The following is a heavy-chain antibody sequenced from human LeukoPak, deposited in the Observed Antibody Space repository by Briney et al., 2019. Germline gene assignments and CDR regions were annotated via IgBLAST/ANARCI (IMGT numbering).Heavy chain of an antibody. V-gene: IGHV3-15*01. J-gene: IGHJ3*02. D-gene: IGHD3-22*01. CDR3: TRRYNYDSSGYYYVRDAFDI. CDR1: GFTFDDYG. Sequence: PGGSLRLSCAASGFTFDDYGMSWVRQAPGKGLEWVGRIKSKTDGGTTDYAAPVKGRFTISRDDSKNTLYLQMNSLKTEDTAVYYCTRRYNYDSSGYYYVRDAFDIWGQGTMVTVSS. CDR2: IKSKTDGGTT.